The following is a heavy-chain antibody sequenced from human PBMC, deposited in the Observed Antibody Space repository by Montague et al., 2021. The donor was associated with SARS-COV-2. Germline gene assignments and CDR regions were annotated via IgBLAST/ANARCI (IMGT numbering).Heavy chain of an antibody. V-gene: IGHV3-33*06. CDR3: AKEGKGALDY. CDR2: IWYDGRNK. Sequence: LSFAASGFTFSTYGMHWVRQAPGKGLEWVAAIWYDGRNKYYADSVKGRFTIPRDNSKNTLDLQMNSLRAEDTAVYYCAKEGKGALDYWGQGTLVTVSS. D-gene: IGHD4-23*01. CDR1: GFTFSTYG. J-gene: IGHJ4*02.